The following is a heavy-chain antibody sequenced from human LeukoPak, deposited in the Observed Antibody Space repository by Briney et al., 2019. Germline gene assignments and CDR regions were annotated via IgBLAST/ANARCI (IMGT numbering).Heavy chain of an antibody. J-gene: IGHJ4*02. V-gene: IGHV1-46*01. CDR2: INPSGGST. D-gene: IGHD3-22*01. CDR1: GYTFTSYY. Sequence: ASVKVSCKASGYTFTSYYMHWVRQAPGQGLEWMGIINPSGGSTSYAQKFQGRVTMTRDMSTSTVYMELSSLRSEDTAVYYCARDGGYDSSGYYYSDIDYWGQGTLVTVSS. CDR3: ARDGGYDSSGYYYSDIDY.